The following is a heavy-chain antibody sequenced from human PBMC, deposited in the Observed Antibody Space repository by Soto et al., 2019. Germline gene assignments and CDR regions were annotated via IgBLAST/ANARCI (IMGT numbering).Heavy chain of an antibody. V-gene: IGHV3-30*18. CDR3: AKDLECSSTSCYIYYYYYYGMDV. CDR2: ISYDGSNK. CDR1: GFTFSSYG. Sequence: PGGSLRLSCAASGFTFSSYGMHWVLQAPGKWLEWVSVISYDGSNKYYADSVKGLFTISRYNSKNTLYLQMKSPRAEETAVYYCAKDLECSSTSCYIYYYYYYGMDVWGKGTTVTVSS. D-gene: IGHD2-2*02. J-gene: IGHJ6*04.